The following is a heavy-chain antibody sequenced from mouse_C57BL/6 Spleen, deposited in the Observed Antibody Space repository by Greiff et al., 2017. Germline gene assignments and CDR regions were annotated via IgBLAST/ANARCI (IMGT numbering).Heavy chain of an antibody. V-gene: IGHV1-42*01. Sequence: DVKLVESGPELVKPGASVKISCKASGYSFTGYYMNWVKQSPEKSLEWIGEINPSTGGTTYNQKFKAKATLTVDKSSSTAYMQLKSLTSEDSAVYYCARWGDYWGQGTSVTVSS. CDR1: GYSFTGYY. J-gene: IGHJ4*01. CDR2: INPSTGGT. CDR3: ARWGDY.